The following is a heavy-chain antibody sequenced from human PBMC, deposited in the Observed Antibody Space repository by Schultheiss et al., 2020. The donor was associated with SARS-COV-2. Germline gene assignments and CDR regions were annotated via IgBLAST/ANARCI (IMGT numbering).Heavy chain of an antibody. V-gene: IGHV1-2*02. D-gene: IGHD1-26*01. CDR2: INPSSGDT. Sequence: ASVKVSCKASGYAFIGFYIHWLRQAPGQGLQWMGWINPSSGDTNEAQRFQGRVTMTRDTSISTAYMELSRLRSDDTAVYYCARDGVGYSGSYLPLRYWGQGTLVTVSS. J-gene: IGHJ4*02. CDR3: ARDGVGYSGSYLPLRY. CDR1: GYAFIGFY.